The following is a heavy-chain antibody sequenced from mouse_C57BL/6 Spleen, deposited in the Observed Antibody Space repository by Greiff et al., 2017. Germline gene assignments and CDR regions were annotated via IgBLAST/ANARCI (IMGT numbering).Heavy chain of an antibody. CDR3: AAYYSNYPYAMDY. J-gene: IGHJ4*01. Sequence: EVKLMESGPGLVKPSQSLSLTCSVTGYSITSGYYWNWIRQFPGNKLEWMGYISYDGSNNYNPSLKNRISLTRDTSTNQFFLKLNSVTTEDTATYYCAAYYSNYPYAMDYWGQGTSVTVSS. CDR1: GYSITSGYY. D-gene: IGHD2-5*01. V-gene: IGHV3-6*01. CDR2: ISYDGSN.